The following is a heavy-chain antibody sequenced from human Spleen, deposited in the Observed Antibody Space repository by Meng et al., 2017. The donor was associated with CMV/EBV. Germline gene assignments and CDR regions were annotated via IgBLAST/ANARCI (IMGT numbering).Heavy chain of an antibody. Sequence: GGSLRLSCAASGFSFSTYSMHWVRQAPGKGPEWVAVISYDGSSQAYADSVKGRFTISRDNTKNSLYLQMNSLRVDDTAVYYCAREDSWRSVFDIWGRGITVTVSS. CDR2: ISYDGSSQ. D-gene: IGHD3-22*01. CDR3: AREDSWRSVFDI. J-gene: IGHJ3*02. CDR1: GFSFSTYS. V-gene: IGHV3-30*04.